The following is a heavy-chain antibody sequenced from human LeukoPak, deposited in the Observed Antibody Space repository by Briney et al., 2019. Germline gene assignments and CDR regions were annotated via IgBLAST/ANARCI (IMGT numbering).Heavy chain of an antibody. CDR3: ARRTYCGGDCYSVGAFDI. Sequence: PGGSLRLSCAASEFTFSIYSMNWVRQAPGKGLEWVSSISSSSSYIYYADSVKGRFTISRDNAKNSPYLQMNSLRAEDTAVYYCARRTYCGGDCYSVGAFDIWAKGQWSPSLQ. V-gene: IGHV3-21*01. J-gene: IGHJ3*02. D-gene: IGHD2-21*02. CDR1: EFTFSIYS. CDR2: ISSSSSYI.